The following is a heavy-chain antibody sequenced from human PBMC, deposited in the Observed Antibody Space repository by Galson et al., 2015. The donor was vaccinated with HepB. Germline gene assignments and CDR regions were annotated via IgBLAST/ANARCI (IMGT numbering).Heavy chain of an antibody. J-gene: IGHJ5*02. Sequence: SVKVSCKASGGTFSSYAISWVRQAPGQGLEWMGGIIPIFGTANYAQKFQGRVTITADKSTSTAYMELSSLRSEDTAVYYCAREHPEYFDWKGVDPWGQGTLVTVSS. CDR2: IIPIFGTA. CDR1: GGTFSSYA. CDR3: AREHPEYFDWKGVDP. D-gene: IGHD3-9*01. V-gene: IGHV1-69*06.